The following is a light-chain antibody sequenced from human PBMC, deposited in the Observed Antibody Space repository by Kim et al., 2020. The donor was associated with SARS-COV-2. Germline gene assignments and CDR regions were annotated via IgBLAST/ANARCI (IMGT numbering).Light chain of an antibody. CDR3: QQSYSTPYS. Sequence: SASVGDRVTITCRASQSISSYLNWYQQKPGKAPKLLIYAASSLQSGVPSRFSGSGSVTDFTLTISSLQPEDFVTYYCQQSYSTPYSFGQGTKLEI. CDR2: AAS. V-gene: IGKV1-39*01. CDR1: QSISSY. J-gene: IGKJ2*03.